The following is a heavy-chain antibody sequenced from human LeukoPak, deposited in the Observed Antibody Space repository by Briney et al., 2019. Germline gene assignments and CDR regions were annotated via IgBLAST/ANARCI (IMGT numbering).Heavy chain of an antibody. V-gene: IGHV1-69*06. CDR1: GYSFTGYY. CDR2: IIPIFRTT. Sequence: SVKVSCKASGYSFTGYYIHWVRQAPGQGLEWMGGIIPIFRTTNYAQKFQGRVTITADKSTSTAYMELSSLTSEDTAVYYCARGYSDNDNLYHYYLDVWGKGTTVTVSS. D-gene: IGHD5-12*01. J-gene: IGHJ6*03. CDR3: ARGYSDNDNLYHYYLDV.